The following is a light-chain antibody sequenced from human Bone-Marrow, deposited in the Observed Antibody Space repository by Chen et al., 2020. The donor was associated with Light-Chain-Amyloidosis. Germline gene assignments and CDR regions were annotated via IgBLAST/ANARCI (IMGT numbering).Light chain of an antibody. CDR2: AVS. J-gene: IGLJ1*01. Sequence: QSALTQPASLSGSPGQAITIPCTGTSGDVGTYNDVSWYQQHPGKAPKVMIYAVSNRPSGVSNRFSGSKSGNTASLTISGLQAEDEADYYCSSFTSSSSYVFGPGTKVTVL. CDR1: SGDVGTYND. CDR3: SSFTSSSSYV. V-gene: IGLV2-14*01.